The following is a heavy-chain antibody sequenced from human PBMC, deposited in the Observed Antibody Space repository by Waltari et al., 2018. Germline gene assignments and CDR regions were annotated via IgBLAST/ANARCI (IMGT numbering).Heavy chain of an antibody. Sequence: VQLQESGPGLARPSGTLSLACPVPGRSIRCSNWWSWVRQPPGKGLEWVGEIYHSGSTNYNPSLKSRVTISVDKSKNQFSLKLSSVTAADTAVYYCARDSTGVDLWGQGTLVTVSS. V-gene: IGHV4-4*02. CDR1: GRSIRCSNW. D-gene: IGHD7-27*01. CDR2: IYHSGST. CDR3: ARDSTGVDL. J-gene: IGHJ4*02.